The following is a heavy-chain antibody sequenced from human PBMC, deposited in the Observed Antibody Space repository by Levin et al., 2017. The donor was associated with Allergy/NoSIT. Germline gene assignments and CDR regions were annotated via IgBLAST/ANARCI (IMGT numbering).Heavy chain of an antibody. CDR3: AKGNTIFGVGRLDH. CDR2: ITGGGDDT. J-gene: IGHJ4*02. Sequence: QPGGSLRLSCEVSGFTFSSRAMTWVRQAAGKGLEWVSGITGGGDDTHYADSVKGRFSISRDNSKNILYLQMSSLRAEDTATYYCAKGNTIFGVGRLDHWGQGTLVTVSS. CDR1: GFTFSSRA. V-gene: IGHV3-23*01. D-gene: IGHD3-3*01.